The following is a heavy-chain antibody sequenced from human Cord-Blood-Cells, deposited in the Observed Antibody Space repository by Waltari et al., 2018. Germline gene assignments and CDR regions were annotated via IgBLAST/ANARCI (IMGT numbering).Heavy chain of an antibody. CDR2: IIPIFGTA. V-gene: IGHV1-69*06. Sequence: QVQLVQSGAEVKKPGSSVKVSCKASGGTFSSYAISWVGQAPGQGLEWMGGIIPIFGTANYAQKVQGRVTITADKSTSTAYMELSSLRSEDTAVYYCASSNYYGSGSYYNLFDYWGQGTLVTVSS. CDR1: GGTFSSYA. D-gene: IGHD3-10*01. CDR3: ASSNYYGSGSYYNLFDY. J-gene: IGHJ4*02.